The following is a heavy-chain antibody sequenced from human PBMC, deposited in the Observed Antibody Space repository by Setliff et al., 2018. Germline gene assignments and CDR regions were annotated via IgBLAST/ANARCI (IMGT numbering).Heavy chain of an antibody. CDR3: AAASNYYDY. V-gene: IGHV2-70*11. CDR2: IDWDDDK. J-gene: IGHJ4*02. CDR1: GFSLSTSGIC. Sequence: PTLVNPPQTLTLTCTFSGFSLSTSGICVSWIRQPPGKALEWLARIDWDDDKYYTPSLKTRLTISKDTSKNQVVLTMTNMDPVDTATYYCAAASNYYDYWGQGTLVTVS.